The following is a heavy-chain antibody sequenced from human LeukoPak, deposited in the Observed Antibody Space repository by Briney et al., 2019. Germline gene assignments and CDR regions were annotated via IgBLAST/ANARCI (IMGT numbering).Heavy chain of an antibody. J-gene: IGHJ4*02. CDR3: VREDTPATANY. Sequence: GGPLRLSCAASGFNFANHAMSWVRQTPGKGLEWVSAISGGGDITYYADSVAGRFTISRDNSKDTLFLQMHSLRPGDTAVYYCVREDTPATANYWGQGTLVTISS. CDR1: GFNFANHA. D-gene: IGHD2-21*02. V-gene: IGHV3-23*01. CDR2: ISGGGDIT.